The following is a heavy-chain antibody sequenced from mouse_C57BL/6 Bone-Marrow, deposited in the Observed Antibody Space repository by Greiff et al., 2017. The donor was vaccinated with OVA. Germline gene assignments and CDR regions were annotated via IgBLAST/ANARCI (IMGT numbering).Heavy chain of an antibody. Sequence: VQLQQPGAELVKPGASGKLSCKASGYTFTTHWLHWVKQRPGLGLEWIGLIHPNSGSTNYNEKFKSKATLTVDKSSSTAYMQLSSLTSEDSAVYYCARYGDRQLRLRGAYWGQGTLVTVSA. CDR3: ARYGDRQLRLRGAY. D-gene: IGHD3-2*02. J-gene: IGHJ3*01. CDR1: GYTFTTHW. CDR2: IHPNSGST. V-gene: IGHV1-64*01.